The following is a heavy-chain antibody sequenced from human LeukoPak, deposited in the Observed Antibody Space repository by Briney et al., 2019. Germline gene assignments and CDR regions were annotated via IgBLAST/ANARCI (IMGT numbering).Heavy chain of an antibody. CDR1: GFTFNYYH. V-gene: IGHV3-69-1*01. CDR2: ISSSDTM. D-gene: IGHD3-10*01. Sequence: GGSLRLSCAASGFTFNYYHMNWVRQAPGKGLEWISFISSSDTMYYADSVKGRFTIFRDNTKNSLFLQMNGLRAEDTAVYYCAKVAKYYYGSETYYFLEHWGQGTPVTASS. CDR3: AKVAKYYYGSETYYFLEH. J-gene: IGHJ1*01.